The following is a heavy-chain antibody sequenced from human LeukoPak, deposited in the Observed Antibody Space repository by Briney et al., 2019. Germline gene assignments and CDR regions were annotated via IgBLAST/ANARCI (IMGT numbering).Heavy chain of an antibody. V-gene: IGHV4-39*02. CDR2: IYYSGST. D-gene: IGHD6-19*01. J-gene: IGHJ4*02. CDR3: ARDQFSSGWYGGLDY. CDR1: GGSISSSSYY. Sequence: SETLSLTCTVSGGSISSSSYYWGWIRQPPGKGLEWIGSIYYSGSTHYNPSLKSRVTISVDTSKNQFSLKLSSVTAADTAVYYCARDQFSSGWYGGLDYWGQGTLVAVSS.